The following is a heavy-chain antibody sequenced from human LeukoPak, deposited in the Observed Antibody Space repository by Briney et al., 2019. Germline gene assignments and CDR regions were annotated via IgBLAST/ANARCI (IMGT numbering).Heavy chain of an antibody. CDR1: GYTFTGYY. D-gene: IGHD6-19*01. CDR2: INPNSGGT. CDR3: ARDGSGWEPFEY. J-gene: IGHJ4*02. Sequence: ASVKVSCKASGYTFTGYYMHWVRQAPGQGLEWMGWINPNSGGTNYAQKFQGRVTMTRDTSISTAYMELSRRRSNDTAVYYCARDGSGWEPFEYCGQGTLVTVSS. V-gene: IGHV1-2*02.